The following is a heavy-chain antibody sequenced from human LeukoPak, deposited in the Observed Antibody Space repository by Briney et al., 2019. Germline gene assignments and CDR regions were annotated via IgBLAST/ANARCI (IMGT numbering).Heavy chain of an antibody. CDR3: ARGPRSGGSGSYYYY. D-gene: IGHD3-10*01. J-gene: IGHJ4*02. V-gene: IGHV4-34*01. Sequence: SETLSLTCAVYGGSFSGYYWSWIRQPPGKGLEWIGEINHSGSTNQNPSLKSRVTISVDTSKNQFSLKLSSVTAVDTAVYYCARGPRSGGSGSYYYYWGQGTLVTVSS. CDR2: INHSGST. CDR1: GGSFSGYY.